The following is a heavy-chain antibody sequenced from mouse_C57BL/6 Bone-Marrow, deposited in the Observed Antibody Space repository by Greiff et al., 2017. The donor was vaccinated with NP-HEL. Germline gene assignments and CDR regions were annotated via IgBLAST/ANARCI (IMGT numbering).Heavy chain of an antibody. CDR1: GYAFTNYL. CDR2: INPGSGGT. D-gene: IGHD2-4*01. J-gene: IGHJ3*01. CDR3: ARGGICYDYAWFAY. Sequence: QVHVKQSGAELVRPGTSVTVSCKASGYAFTNYLIEWVKQRPGQGLEWIGVINPGSGGTNYNEQFTGKATLPADQSSSTAYMQLSSRTSEDSAGYFCARGGICYDYAWFAYWGQGTLVTVAA. V-gene: IGHV1-54*01.